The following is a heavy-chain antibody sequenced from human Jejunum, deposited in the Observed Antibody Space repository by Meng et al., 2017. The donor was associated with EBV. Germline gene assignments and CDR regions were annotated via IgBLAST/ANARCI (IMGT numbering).Heavy chain of an antibody. CDR2: TYSSANT. D-gene: IGHD2-8*02. CDR1: GASMNDRNYF. V-gene: IGHV4-39*01. CDR3: ARHDCPGAVCLGPFDS. Sequence: LQSQELCTGLVTPSETLSLPFHVSGASMNDRNYFWAWIRQPPGKGLEWIGNTYSSANTYYIPSLKSRVTISVDTSKNQFSLKLISVTAADTAVYFCARHDCPGAVCLGPFDSWGQGILVTVSS. J-gene: IGHJ4*02.